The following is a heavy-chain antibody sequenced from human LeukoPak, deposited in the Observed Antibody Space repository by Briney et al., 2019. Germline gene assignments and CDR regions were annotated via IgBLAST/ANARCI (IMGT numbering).Heavy chain of an antibody. CDR1: GYTLTGYY. CDR2: INPNSGDT. V-gene: IGHV1-2*02. CDR3: ARAGYSSSSHYYYMDV. D-gene: IGHD2-2*01. Sequence: GASVKVSCKASGYTLTGYYMHWVRQAPGQGLEWMGWINPNSGDTNYAQKFQGRVTMTRDTSISIAYMELSRLRSDDTAVYYCARAGYSSSSHYYYMDVWGKGTTVTVSS. J-gene: IGHJ6*03.